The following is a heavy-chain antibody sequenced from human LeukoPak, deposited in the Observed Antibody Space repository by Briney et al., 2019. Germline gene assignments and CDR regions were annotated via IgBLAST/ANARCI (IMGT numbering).Heavy chain of an antibody. Sequence: SVTVSCKASGGTFSSYAISWVRQAPGQGLEWMGGIIPIFGTANYAQKFQGRVTITPDESTSTAYMELSSLRSEDSAVYYCARKWERTAFDIWGQGTMVTVSS. CDR1: GGTFSSYA. CDR2: IIPIFGTA. V-gene: IGHV1-69*01. CDR3: ARKWERTAFDI. D-gene: IGHD1-26*01. J-gene: IGHJ3*02.